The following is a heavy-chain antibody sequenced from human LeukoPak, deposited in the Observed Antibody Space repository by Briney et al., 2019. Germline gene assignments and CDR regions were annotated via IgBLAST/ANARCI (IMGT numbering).Heavy chain of an antibody. CDR1: GGSFSGYY. CDR3: ARGDILTGYFREFGFFDY. V-gene: IGHV4-34*01. J-gene: IGHJ4*02. CDR2: INHSAST. D-gene: IGHD3-9*01. Sequence: SETLSLTCAVYGGSFSGYYWSWIRQPPGKGLEWIGEINHSASTNYNPSLKSRVTISVDTSKNQFSLKLSSVTAADTAVYYCARGDILTGYFREFGFFDYWGQGTLVTVSS.